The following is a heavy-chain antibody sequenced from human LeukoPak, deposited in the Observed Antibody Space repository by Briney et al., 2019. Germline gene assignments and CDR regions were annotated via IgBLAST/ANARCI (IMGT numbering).Heavy chain of an antibody. CDR2: IKPDGSEI. J-gene: IGHJ4*02. CDR1: GFTFSRYW. CDR3: ARDLLGPSSYDSSGSYRNDC. Sequence: PGGSLRLSCAASGFTFSRYWMSWVRQAPGKGLEWVANIKPDGSEIYYVDSVKGRFTISRDNAKNSLYLQMNSLRAEDTAVYYCARDLLGPSSYDSSGSYRNDCWGQGTLVTVSS. V-gene: IGHV3-7*01. D-gene: IGHD6-19*01.